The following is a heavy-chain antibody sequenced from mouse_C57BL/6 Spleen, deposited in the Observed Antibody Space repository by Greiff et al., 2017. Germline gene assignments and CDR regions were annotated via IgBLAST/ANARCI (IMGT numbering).Heavy chain of an antibody. CDR2: IDPNSGGT. Sequence: VQLQQPGAELVKPGASVKLSCKASGYTFTSYWMHWVKQRPGRGLEWIGRIDPNSGGTTYNEKFKSKATLTVDKPSSTAYMQLSSLTSEDSAVYYCARGGDYDGGNAMDYWGQGTSVTVSS. J-gene: IGHJ4*01. CDR3: ARGGDYDGGNAMDY. D-gene: IGHD2-4*01. CDR1: GYTFTSYW. V-gene: IGHV1-72*01.